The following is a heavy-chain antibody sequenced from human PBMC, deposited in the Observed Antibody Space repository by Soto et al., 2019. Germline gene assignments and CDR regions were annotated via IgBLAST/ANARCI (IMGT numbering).Heavy chain of an antibody. CDR1: GGSLSTNP. CDR3: ARRHSGGFFRFFDS. J-gene: IGHJ4*02. V-gene: IGHV1-69*06. Sequence: VASVKVSCKASGGSLSTNPMSWVRQAPGQGLEWMGGTGSGTGPGNHAQKFQGRLTVTADKSTSTVYMELTNLSSEDTAVYYCARRHSGGFFRFFDSWGQGTLVTVSS. CDR2: TGSGTGPG. D-gene: IGHD2-15*01.